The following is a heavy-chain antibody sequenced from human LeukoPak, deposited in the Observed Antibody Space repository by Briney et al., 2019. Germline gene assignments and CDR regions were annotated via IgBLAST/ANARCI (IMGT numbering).Heavy chain of an antibody. Sequence: SVKVSCKASGGTFSSYTISWVRQAPGQGLEWMGRIIPILGIANYAQKSQGRVTITADKSTSTAYMELSSLRSEDTAVYYCATEPHLAIEVPRWGQGTLVTVSS. V-gene: IGHV1-69*04. CDR3: ATEPHLAIEVPR. J-gene: IGHJ4*02. D-gene: IGHD5-18*01. CDR2: IIPILGIA. CDR1: GGTFSSYT.